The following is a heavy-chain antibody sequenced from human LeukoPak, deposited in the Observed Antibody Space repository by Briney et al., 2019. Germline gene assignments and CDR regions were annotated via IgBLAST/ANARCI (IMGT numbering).Heavy chain of an antibody. CDR2: FIPILGTA. D-gene: IGHD3-3*01. Sequence: ASVKVSCKASGATFSDYALNWVRQAPGQGLEWMGVFIPILGTANSTQKFQDRVTITADMSTNIAYMELSSLRSEDTAVYFCAGIPVFGVVLHQEPVWGKGTTVTVSS. V-gene: IGHV1-69*10. CDR1: GATFSDYA. J-gene: IGHJ6*04. CDR3: AGIPVFGVVLHQEPV.